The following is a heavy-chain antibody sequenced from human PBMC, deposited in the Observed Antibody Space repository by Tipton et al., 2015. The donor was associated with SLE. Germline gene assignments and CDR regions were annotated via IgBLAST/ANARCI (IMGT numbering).Heavy chain of an antibody. D-gene: IGHD1-26*01. V-gene: IGHV5-51*01. CDR2: IYPGDSDT. J-gene: IGHJ4*02. CDR1: EYTFTNFW. CDR3: ASSLVGATFDY. Sequence: VQLVQSGAEVKKPGESLRISCKGSEYTFTNFWIGWVRQMPGKGLEWKGIIYPGDSDTRYSPSFQGQVTISADKSISTAYLQWSSLKASDTAMYYCASSLVGATFDYWGQGTLVTVSS.